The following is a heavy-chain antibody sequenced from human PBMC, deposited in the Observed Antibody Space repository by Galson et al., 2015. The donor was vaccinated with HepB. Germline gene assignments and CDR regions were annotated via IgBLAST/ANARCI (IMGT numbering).Heavy chain of an antibody. CDR3: AKGDWPADY. V-gene: IGHV3-23*01. CDR1: GFAFSSYA. Sequence: SLRLSCAVSGFAFSSYAMSWVRQAPGKGLEWVSAISDSGENTYYADSVKGRFTISRDNSKNTLSLQMNSLRAEDSALYYCAKGDWPADYWGQGTLVTVSS. CDR2: ISDSGENT. D-gene: IGHD2-21*02. J-gene: IGHJ4*02.